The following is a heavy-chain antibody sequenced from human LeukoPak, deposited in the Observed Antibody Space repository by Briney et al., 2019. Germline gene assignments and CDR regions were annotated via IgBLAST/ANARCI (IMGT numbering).Heavy chain of an antibody. CDR3: AKPARRYDSSGYYLRFDY. J-gene: IGHJ4*02. D-gene: IGHD3-22*01. CDR2: IYSGGST. V-gene: IGHV3-66*04. Sequence: GGSLRLSCAASGFIVSSNYMSWVRQAPGKGLEWVSVIYSGGSTYYADSVKGRFTISRGNSKNTLYLQMNSLRAEDTAVYYCAKPARRYDSSGYYLRFDYWGQGTLVTVSS. CDR1: GFIVSSNY.